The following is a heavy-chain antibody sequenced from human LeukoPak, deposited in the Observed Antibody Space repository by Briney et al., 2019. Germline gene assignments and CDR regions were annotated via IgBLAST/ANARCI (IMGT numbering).Heavy chain of an antibody. D-gene: IGHD3-22*01. CDR1: GGSISSSSYY. J-gene: IGHJ6*02. V-gene: IGHV4-61*05. CDR3: ARSGSSGYYYYYYGMDV. Sequence: SETLSLTCTVSGGSISSSSYYWGWIRQPPGKGLEWIGYIYYSGSTNYNPSLKSRVTISVDTSKNQFSLKLSSVTAADTAVYYCARSGSSGYYYYYYGMDVWGQGTTVTVSS. CDR2: IYYSGST.